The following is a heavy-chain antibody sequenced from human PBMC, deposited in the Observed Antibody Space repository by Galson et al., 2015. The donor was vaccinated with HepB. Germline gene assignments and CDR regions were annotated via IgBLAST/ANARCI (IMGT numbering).Heavy chain of an antibody. CDR3: AREVSGYTSGWYLDF. V-gene: IGHV1-18*01. CDR2: ISAYDGTT. D-gene: IGHD6-19*01. CDR1: GYTFSVYG. Sequence: SVKVSCKASGYTFSVYGISWVRQAPGQGLEWMGWISAYDGTTDYAQQFQGRVTMTTDTSTSTAYLDLRTLRSDDTAVYYCAREVSGYTSGWYLDFWGQGTVVTVSS. J-gene: IGHJ4*02.